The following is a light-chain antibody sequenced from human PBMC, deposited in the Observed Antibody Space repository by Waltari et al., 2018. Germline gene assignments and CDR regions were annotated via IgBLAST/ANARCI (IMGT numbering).Light chain of an antibody. CDR1: SSAGGGYNY. CDR3: SSYTSSSTWV. J-gene: IGLJ3*02. CDR2: EVS. Sequence: QSALTQPASVSGSPGQSITISCTGTSSAGGGYNYSHWYQQPPGKAPKLMIYEVSNRPAGVSNRFSGSKSGNTASLTISGLQAEDEAHYYCSSYTSSSTWVFGGGTTLTVL. V-gene: IGLV2-14*01.